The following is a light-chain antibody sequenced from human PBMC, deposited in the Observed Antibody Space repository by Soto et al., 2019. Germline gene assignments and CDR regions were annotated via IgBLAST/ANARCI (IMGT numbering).Light chain of an antibody. J-gene: IGKJ1*01. CDR2: GAS. CDR3: QQYGSSPRT. Sequence: EIVLTQSPATLSLSPGERATLSCGASQSVSSNYLAEYQQKPGLAPRLAMYGASGRATGIPDRFSGSGSGTDFTLTISRLEAEDFAVYFCQQYGSSPRTFGQGTKVDIK. CDR1: QSVSSNY. V-gene: IGKV3D-20*01.